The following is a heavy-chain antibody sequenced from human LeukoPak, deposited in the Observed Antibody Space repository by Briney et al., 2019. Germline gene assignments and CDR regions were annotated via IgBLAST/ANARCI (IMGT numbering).Heavy chain of an antibody. CDR1: GFTFSSYW. J-gene: IGHJ4*02. Sequence: PGGSLRLSCAASGFTFSSYWMSWVRQAPGKGLEWVANIKQDGSEKYYVDSVKGRFTISRDNAKNSLYLQMNSLRAEDTAVYYCARTWGRDYADFDYWGQGTLVTVSS. D-gene: IGHD3-16*01. CDR3: ARTWGRDYADFDY. V-gene: IGHV3-7*01. CDR2: IKQDGSEK.